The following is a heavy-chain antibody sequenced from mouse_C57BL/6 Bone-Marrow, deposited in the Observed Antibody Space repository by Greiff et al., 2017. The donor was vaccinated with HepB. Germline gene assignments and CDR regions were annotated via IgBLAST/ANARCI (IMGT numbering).Heavy chain of an antibody. J-gene: IGHJ1*03. V-gene: IGHV15-2*01. Sequence: QVQLQQSGSELRSPGSSVKLSCKDFDSEVFPIAYMSWVRQKPGHGFEWIGGILPSIGRTIYGEKFEDKATLDADTLSNTAYLELNSLTSEDSAIYYCARRENGSSYRWYFDVWGTGTTVTVSS. CDR3: ARRENGSSYRWYFDV. CDR1: DSEVFPIAY. CDR2: ILPSIGRT. D-gene: IGHD1-1*01.